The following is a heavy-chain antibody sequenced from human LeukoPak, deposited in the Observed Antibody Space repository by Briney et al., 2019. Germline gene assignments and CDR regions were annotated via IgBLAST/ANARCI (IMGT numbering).Heavy chain of an antibody. J-gene: IGHJ6*03. CDR1: GFTLDDYT. CDR3: AKDTTRTYYYDSSGSPGYYMDV. V-gene: IGHV3-43*01. D-gene: IGHD3-22*01. CDR2: ISWDGGST. Sequence: GGALRLSCAASGFTLDDYTMYWVRHAPGKGLERVSLISWDGGSTYYADSVKGRFTISRDNSKNSLYLQMNSLRTEDTALYYCAKDTTRTYYYDSSGSPGYYMDVWGKGTTVTVSS.